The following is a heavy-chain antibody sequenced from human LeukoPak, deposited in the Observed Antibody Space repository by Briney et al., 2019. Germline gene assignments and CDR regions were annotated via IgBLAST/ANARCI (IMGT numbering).Heavy chain of an antibody. CDR1: GFTFSSYR. Sequence: QPGGSLRLSCAASGFTFSSYRMSWVRQAPGKGLEWVANIKQDGSEKYYVDSVKGRFTISRDNAKNSLYLQMNSLRAEDTAVYYCASHYYGSGSYYFWENWFDPWGQGTLVTVSS. D-gene: IGHD3-10*01. CDR3: ASHYYGSGSYYFWENWFDP. CDR2: IKQDGSEK. V-gene: IGHV3-7*01. J-gene: IGHJ5*02.